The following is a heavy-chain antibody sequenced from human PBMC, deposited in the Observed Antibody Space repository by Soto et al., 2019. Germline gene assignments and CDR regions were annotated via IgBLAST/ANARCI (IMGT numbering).Heavy chain of an antibody. Sequence: QVQLQESGPGLVKPSETLSLTCTVSGGSVSNSYWGWIRQPPGKVLEWVAYVYYSGSTNYNPSLGSRVTISVDKSKNQFSLKITSVTGADTAVYYCARGRSHEWELLVQYFDYWGQGTLVTVSS. CDR1: GGSVSNSY. CDR2: VYYSGST. J-gene: IGHJ4*02. D-gene: IGHD1-26*01. V-gene: IGHV4-59*02. CDR3: ARGRSHEWELLVQYFDY.